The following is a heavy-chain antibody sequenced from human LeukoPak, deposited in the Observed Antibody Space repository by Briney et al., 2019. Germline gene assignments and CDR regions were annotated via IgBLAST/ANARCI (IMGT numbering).Heavy chain of an antibody. Sequence: GGSLRLSCAASGFTFSDYYMNWVRRAPGKGLEWVSSISSSSTIYYTDSVKGRFTISRDNAKNSLYLQMNSLRAEDTAVYYCARDPIVVVVAATYGDYVCYWGQGTLVTVSS. CDR1: GFTFSDYY. D-gene: IGHD2-15*01. CDR3: ARDPIVVVVAATYGDYVCY. CDR2: ISSSSTI. J-gene: IGHJ4*02. V-gene: IGHV3-69-1*01.